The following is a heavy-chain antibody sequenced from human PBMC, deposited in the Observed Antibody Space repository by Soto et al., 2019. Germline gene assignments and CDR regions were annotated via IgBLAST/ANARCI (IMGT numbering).Heavy chain of an antibody. V-gene: IGHV1-69*04. CDR2: IIPILGIA. Sequence: SVKVSCKASGGTFSSYTISWVRQAPGQGLEWMGRIIPILGIANYAQKFQGRVTITADKSTSTAYMELSSLRSEDTAVYYCARDDSIGITMVRGVPTRPYYGMDVWGQGTTVTVSS. CDR1: GGTFSSYT. J-gene: IGHJ6*02. D-gene: IGHD3-10*01. CDR3: ARDDSIGITMVRGVPTRPYYGMDV.